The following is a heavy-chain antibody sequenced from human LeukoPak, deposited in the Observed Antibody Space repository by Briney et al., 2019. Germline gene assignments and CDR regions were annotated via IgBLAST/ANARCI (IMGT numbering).Heavy chain of an antibody. CDR3: ARDTYCSGGTCQSDYFDY. D-gene: IGHD2-15*01. CDR1: GYTFNSYV. Sequence: ASVKVSCKASGYTFNSYVISGVRQAPGQGLEWMGWISTYNGNTNYAQNLQGRVTMTTDTSTSTAYMELRSLRSDDTAVYYCARDTYCSGGTCQSDYFDYWGQGTLVTVSS. J-gene: IGHJ4*02. V-gene: IGHV1-18*01. CDR2: ISTYNGNT.